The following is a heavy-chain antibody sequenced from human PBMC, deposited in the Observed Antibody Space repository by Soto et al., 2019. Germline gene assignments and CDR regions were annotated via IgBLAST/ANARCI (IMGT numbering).Heavy chain of an antibody. CDR2: IRGGGGSS. CDR3: ARKCGVDCHAVFFY. V-gene: IGHV3-23*04. Sequence: EVQLGESGGGLVHPGGSLRLSCAASGFTFSNYAMSWVRQAPGKGLECVSGIRGGGGSSYYADSVKGRFTISRDNSKPTPYLQMNSLRADDTAVYYFARKCGVDCHAVFFYWGQGTLVIVSS. J-gene: IGHJ4*02. CDR1: GFTFSNYA. D-gene: IGHD2-21*02.